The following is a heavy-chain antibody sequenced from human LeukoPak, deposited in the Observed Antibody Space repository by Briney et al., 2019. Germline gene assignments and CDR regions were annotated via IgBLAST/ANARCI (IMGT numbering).Heavy chain of an antibody. J-gene: IGHJ4*02. D-gene: IGHD3-10*01. V-gene: IGHV3-49*03. Sequence: PGRSLRLSCTASGFTFGDYAMSWFRQAPGKGLEWVGFIRSKAYGGTTEYAASVKGRFTISRGDSKSIAYLQMNSLKTEDTAVYYCTRDSLLWFGELSQWGQGTLVTVSS. CDR3: TRDSLLWFGELSQ. CDR2: IRSKAYGGTT. CDR1: GFTFGDYA.